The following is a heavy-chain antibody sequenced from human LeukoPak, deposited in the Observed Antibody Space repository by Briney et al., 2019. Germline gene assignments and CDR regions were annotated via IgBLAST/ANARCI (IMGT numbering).Heavy chain of an antibody. D-gene: IGHD5-24*01. CDR2: TYYSSNWYK. CDR3: SRGWLQQGFDY. Sequence: SQTLSLTCAISGDSVSTNNAGWNWIRQSPSRGLEWLGRTYYSSNWYKDYAVSVISRITINSDTSKNQFSLQLNSVTPEDTAVYYCSRGWLQQGFDYWGQGTLVTVSS. V-gene: IGHV6-1*01. J-gene: IGHJ4*02. CDR1: GDSVSTNNAG.